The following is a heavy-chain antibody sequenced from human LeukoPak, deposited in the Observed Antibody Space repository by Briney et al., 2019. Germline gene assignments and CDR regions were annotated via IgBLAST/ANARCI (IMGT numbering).Heavy chain of an antibody. CDR3: AKVYCTGSTCYRRGMDV. D-gene: IGHD2-15*01. Sequence: PGGSLRLSCAASGFTFSSYALSWVRQAPGKGLEWVSVISGSGGSTYYADSVKGRFTISRDNSKNTLYLQMNSLRAEDTAIYFCAKVYCTGSTCYRRGMDVWGQGTTVTVSS. CDR1: GFTFSSYA. J-gene: IGHJ6*02. CDR2: ISGSGGST. V-gene: IGHV3-23*01.